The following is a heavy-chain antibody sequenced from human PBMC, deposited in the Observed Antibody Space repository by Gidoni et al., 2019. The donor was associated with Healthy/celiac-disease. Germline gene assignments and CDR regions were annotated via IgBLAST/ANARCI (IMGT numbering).Heavy chain of an antibody. D-gene: IGHD3-22*01. CDR2: ISYDGSNK. Sequence: QVQLVESGGGVVQPGRSLRLSCAASGFPFSSYAMHWVRQAPGKGLEWVAVISYDGSNKYYADSVKGRFTISRDNSKNTLYLQMNSLRAEHTAVYYCARDLVGGSGYYSNIFDYWGQGTLVTVSS. CDR3: ARDLVGGSGYYSNIFDY. V-gene: IGHV3-30-3*01. CDR1: GFPFSSYA. J-gene: IGHJ4*02.